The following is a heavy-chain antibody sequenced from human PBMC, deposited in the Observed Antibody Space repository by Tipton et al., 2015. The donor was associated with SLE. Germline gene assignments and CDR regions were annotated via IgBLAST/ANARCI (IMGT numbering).Heavy chain of an antibody. J-gene: IGHJ5*02. D-gene: IGHD3-22*01. CDR2: TYYSGSP. CDR1: GGSITTVGYY. Sequence: TLSLTCTVSGGSITTVGYYWSWNRQHPGKGLEWIGYTYYSGSPYYNPSLKSRVTITLDMSNNQFSLRLSSVTAADTAVYYCPIYYHDSTGLHCVDPWGHGTLVTVSS. CDR3: PIYYHDSTGLHCVDP. V-gene: IGHV4-31*03.